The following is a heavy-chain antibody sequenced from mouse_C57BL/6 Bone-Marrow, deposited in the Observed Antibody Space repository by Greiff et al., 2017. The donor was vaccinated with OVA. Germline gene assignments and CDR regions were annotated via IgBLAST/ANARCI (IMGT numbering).Heavy chain of an antibody. V-gene: IGHV1-85*01. D-gene: IGHD2-3*01. J-gene: IGHJ4*01. Sequence: QVHVKQSGPELVKPGASVKLSCKASGYTFTSYDINWVKQRPGQGLEWIGWIYPRDGSTKYNEKFKGKATLTVDTSSSTAYMELHSLTSEDSAVYFCARSRWLLPYYYAMDYWGQGTSVTVSS. CDR3: ARSRWLLPYYYAMDY. CDR1: GYTFTSYD. CDR2: IYPRDGST.